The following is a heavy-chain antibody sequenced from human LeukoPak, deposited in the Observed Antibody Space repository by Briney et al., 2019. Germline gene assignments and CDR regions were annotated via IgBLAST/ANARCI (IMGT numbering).Heavy chain of an antibody. Sequence: PSETLSLTCTVSGGSISSYYWSWIRQPPGKGLEWIGYIYYSGSTNYNPSLKSRVTISVDTSKNQFSLKLSSVTAADTAVYYCARARYSSGWYGGAFDIWGQGTMVTVSS. V-gene: IGHV4-59*12. CDR1: GGSISSYY. CDR3: ARARYSSGWYGGAFDI. D-gene: IGHD6-19*01. J-gene: IGHJ3*02. CDR2: IYYSGST.